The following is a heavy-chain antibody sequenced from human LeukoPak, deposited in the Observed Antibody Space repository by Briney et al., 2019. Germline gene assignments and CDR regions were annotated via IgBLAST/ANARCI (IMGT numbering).Heavy chain of an antibody. V-gene: IGHV4-39*01. CDR2: IYYSGST. D-gene: IGHD3-10*01. J-gene: IGHJ6*03. CDR1: GGSISSSSYY. Sequence: SETLSLTCTVSGGSISSSSYYWGWIRQPPGKGLEWIVSIYYSGSTYYNPSLKSRVTISVDTSKNQFSLKLSSVTAADTAVYYCARRVRGVTGAHYYMDVWGKGTTVTVSS. CDR3: ARRVRGVTGAHYYMDV.